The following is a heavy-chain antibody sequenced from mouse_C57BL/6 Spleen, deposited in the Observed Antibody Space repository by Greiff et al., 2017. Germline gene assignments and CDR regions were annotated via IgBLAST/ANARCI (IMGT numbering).Heavy chain of an antibody. Sequence: QVQLKESGPGLVAPSQSLSITCPVSGFYFPSYGVHWVRPHPGTGLEWLVVIWSDGRTTYNSALKSRLSISNDNPKNQFVLKMNRLHTYDTAMYYCARHNGYWFAYWGQGTLVTVSA. D-gene: IGHD2-2*01. J-gene: IGHJ3*01. V-gene: IGHV2-6-1*01. CDR1: GFYFPSYG. CDR3: ARHNGYWFAY. CDR2: IWSDGRT.